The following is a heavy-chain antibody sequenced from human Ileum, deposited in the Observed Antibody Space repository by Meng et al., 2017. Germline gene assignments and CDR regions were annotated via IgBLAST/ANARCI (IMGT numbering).Heavy chain of an antibody. V-gene: IGHV3-20*04. CDR1: GLTVDIYD. D-gene: IGHD3-16*01. J-gene: IGHJ4*02. Sequence: PGARWSLSCDASGLTVDIYDMIWVRQAPGEGLEWFSEINWNGDTTNYVDSVKGRFTISRDNAKNSLYLQMNSLRVEDTAFYYCATYPGLGGWGQGTLVTVSS. CDR3: ATYPGLGG. CDR2: INWNGDTT.